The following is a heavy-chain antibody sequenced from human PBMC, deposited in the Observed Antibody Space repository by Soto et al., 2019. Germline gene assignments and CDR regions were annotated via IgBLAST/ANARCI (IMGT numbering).Heavy chain of an antibody. V-gene: IGHV1-18*01. CDR1: GYTFTSYG. CDR3: ARVPAMRYYYYGMDV. D-gene: IGHD2-2*01. CDR2: ISAYNGNT. Sequence: XSVKVSFNASGYTFTSYGISLVRHAPGQGLEWMGWISAYNGNTNYAQKLQGRVTMTTDTSTSTAYMELRSLRSDDTAVYYCARVPAMRYYYYGMDVWGQGTTVTVSS. J-gene: IGHJ6*02.